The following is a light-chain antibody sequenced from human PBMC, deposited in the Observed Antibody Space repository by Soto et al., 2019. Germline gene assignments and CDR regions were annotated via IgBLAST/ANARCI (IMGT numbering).Light chain of an antibody. CDR2: AAS. J-gene: IGKJ1*01. CDR3: QNYYNAPET. Sequence: DIQMTQSPSSLSASVGDRVTITCRASQGISSYLAWYQQRPGKVPKVLIYAASTLPSGVPSRFSGSGSGTHFTLNISNVQPEDVATYYCQNYYNAPETFGQGIKLEIK. V-gene: IGKV1-27*01. CDR1: QGISSY.